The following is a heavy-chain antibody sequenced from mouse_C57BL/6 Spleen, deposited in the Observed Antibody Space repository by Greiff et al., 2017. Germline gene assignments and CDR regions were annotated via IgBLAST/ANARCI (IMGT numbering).Heavy chain of an antibody. CDR1: GFSLTSYG. CDR2: IWSDGST. CDR3: ARHGWQGYFDV. J-gene: IGHJ1*03. D-gene: IGHD3-3*01. Sequence: VQLVESGPGLVAPSQSLSITCTVSGFSLTSYGVHWVRQPPGKGLEWLVVIWSDGSTTYNSALKSRLCIITDNSKSQFFLKMNILHTDDTAMYYCARHGWQGYFDVWGTGTTVTVSS. V-gene: IGHV2-6-1*01.